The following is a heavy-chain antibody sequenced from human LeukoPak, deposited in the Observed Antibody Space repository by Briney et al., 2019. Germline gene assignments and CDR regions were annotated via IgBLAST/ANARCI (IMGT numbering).Heavy chain of an antibody. CDR1: EYSFTSYW. Sequence: GESLRISCKGSEYSFTSYWISWVRQMPGKGPEWMGRIDPSDSYTNYSPSFQGHVTISVDKSISTAFLQWSSLKASDTAMYYCARHLRGSGSYFDYWGQGTLVTVSS. J-gene: IGHJ4*02. D-gene: IGHD3-10*01. V-gene: IGHV5-10-1*01. CDR2: IDPSDSYT. CDR3: ARHLRGSGSYFDY.